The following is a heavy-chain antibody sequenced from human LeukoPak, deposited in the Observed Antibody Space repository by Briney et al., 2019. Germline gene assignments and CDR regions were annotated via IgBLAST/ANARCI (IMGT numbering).Heavy chain of an antibody. CDR3: TTTAGRAAAGTGFDY. J-gene: IGHJ4*02. Sequence: SGGSLRLSCAASGFTFSGSAMHWVRQASGKGLEWVGRIRSKANGYATAYAASVKGRFTISRDDSKNTAYLQMNSLKTEDTAVYYCTTTAGRAAAGTGFDYWGQGTLVTVSS. D-gene: IGHD6-13*01. CDR1: GFTFSGSA. CDR2: IRSKANGYAT. V-gene: IGHV3-73*01.